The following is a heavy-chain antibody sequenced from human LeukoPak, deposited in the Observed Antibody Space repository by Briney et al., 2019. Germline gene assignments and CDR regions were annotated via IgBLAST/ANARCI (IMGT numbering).Heavy chain of an antibody. V-gene: IGHV4-4*02. J-gene: IGHJ4*02. CDR3: ARDLTDLWFGELWGYFDY. CDR2: IYHSGST. Sequence: SGTLSLTCAVSGGSISSSNWWSWVRQPPGKGLEWIGEIYHSGSTNYNPSLKSRVTISVDKSKNQFSLKLSSVTAADTAVYYCARDLTDLWFGELWGYFDYWGQGTLVTVSS. CDR1: GGSISSSNW. D-gene: IGHD3-10*01.